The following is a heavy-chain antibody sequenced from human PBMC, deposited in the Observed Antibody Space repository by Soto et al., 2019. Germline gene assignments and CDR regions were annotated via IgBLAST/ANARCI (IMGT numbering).Heavy chain of an antibody. CDR3: ARATPGGWLHPTYYFDY. CDR2: TRNKANSYTT. V-gene: IGHV3-72*01. Sequence: EVQLVESGGGLVQPGGSLRLSCAASGFTFSDHYMDWVRQAPGKGLEWVGRTRNKANSYTTEYAASVKGRFTISRDDSKNSLYLQMNSLKTEDTAVYYCARATPGGWLHPTYYFDYWGQGTLVTVSS. J-gene: IGHJ4*02. CDR1: GFTFSDHY. D-gene: IGHD5-12*01.